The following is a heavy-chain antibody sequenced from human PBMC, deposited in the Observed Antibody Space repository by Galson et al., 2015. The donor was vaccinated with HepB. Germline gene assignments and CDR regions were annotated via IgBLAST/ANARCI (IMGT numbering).Heavy chain of an antibody. D-gene: IGHD6-19*01. J-gene: IGHJ4*02. Sequence: SLRLSCAASGFTFSSYGMHWVRQAPGKGLEWVAVISYDGSNKYYADSVKGRFTISRDNSKNTLYLQMNSLRAEDTAAYYCAKDLLIDSSGGDYWGQGTLVTVSS. CDR2: ISYDGSNK. CDR3: AKDLLIDSSGGDY. V-gene: IGHV3-30*18. CDR1: GFTFSSYG.